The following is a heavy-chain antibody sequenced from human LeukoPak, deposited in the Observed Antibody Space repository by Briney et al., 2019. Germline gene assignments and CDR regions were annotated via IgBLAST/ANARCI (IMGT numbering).Heavy chain of an antibody. CDR1: GYTFTPYY. CDR3: VRENWYYDY. Sequence: ASVKVSCKASGYTFTPYYIHSVRQAPGQGLEWMGWIFPKNGGTSYAQKFQGRVTMTRDTSTGIVNMEMSRLRPDDTAVYYCVRENWYYDYWGQGTLVTVSS. D-gene: IGHD1-7*01. CDR2: IFPKNGGT. J-gene: IGHJ4*02. V-gene: IGHV1-2*02.